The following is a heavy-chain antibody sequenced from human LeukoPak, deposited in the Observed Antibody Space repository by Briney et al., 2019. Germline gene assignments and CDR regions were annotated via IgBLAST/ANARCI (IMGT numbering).Heavy chain of an antibody. V-gene: IGHV4-59*01. Sequence: SETLSLTCSVSGASLSSSYWGWIRQSPGKGLEWLGYISDTGKTDYNPSLKSRGTLSLDTSKNQFSLRLTSVTAADTAVYYCVTGYYEPIDNWGQGTLVTVSS. D-gene: IGHD3-22*01. CDR1: GASLSSSY. CDR3: VTGYYEPIDN. J-gene: IGHJ4*02. CDR2: ISDTGKT.